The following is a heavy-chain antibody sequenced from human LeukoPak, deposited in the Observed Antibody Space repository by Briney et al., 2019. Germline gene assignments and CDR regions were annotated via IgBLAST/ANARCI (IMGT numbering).Heavy chain of an antibody. CDR3: VRGLGYGSGPVDY. Sequence: PGGSLRPSCAASGFTVSSNYMTWVRQAPGKGLEWVSVIYSDGTTYYADSVKGRSTVSRDNSKNTVYLQMKSLRVEDTAVYHCVRGLGYGSGPVDYWGQGTLVTVSS. J-gene: IGHJ4*02. D-gene: IGHD3-10*01. V-gene: IGHV3-53*01. CDR1: GFTVSSNY. CDR2: IYSDGTT.